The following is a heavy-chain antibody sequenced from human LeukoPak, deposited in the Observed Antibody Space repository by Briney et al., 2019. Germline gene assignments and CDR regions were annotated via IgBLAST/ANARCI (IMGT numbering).Heavy chain of an antibody. V-gene: IGHV3-30*02. Sequence: GGSLRLSCAASGFTFSSYGMHWARQAPGKGLEWVAFIRYDGSNKYYADSVKGRFTISRDNSKNTLYLQMNSLRAEDMAVYYCAKDPDYYDSSGYYYQPLGYWGQGTLVTVSS. J-gene: IGHJ4*02. CDR3: AKDPDYYDSSGYYYQPLGY. CDR1: GFTFSSYG. D-gene: IGHD3-22*01. CDR2: IRYDGSNK.